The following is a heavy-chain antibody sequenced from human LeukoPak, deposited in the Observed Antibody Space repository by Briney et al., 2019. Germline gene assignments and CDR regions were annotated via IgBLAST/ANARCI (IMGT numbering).Heavy chain of an antibody. CDR1: GGSISNYY. D-gene: IGHD3-22*01. V-gene: IGHV4-4*07. CDR3: ARAGGYYDSSGYSGGIFDY. CDR2: IYTSGST. J-gene: IGHJ4*02. Sequence: SETLSLTCTVSGGSISNYYWTWIRQPAGKGLEWIGRIYTSGSTNYNPSLKSRVTMSVDTSKNQFSLKLSSVTAADTAVYYCARAGGYYDSSGYSGGIFDYWGQGTLVTVSS.